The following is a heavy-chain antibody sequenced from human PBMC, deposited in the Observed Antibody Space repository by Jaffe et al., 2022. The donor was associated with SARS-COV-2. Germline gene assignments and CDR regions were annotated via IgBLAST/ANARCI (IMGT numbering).Heavy chain of an antibody. J-gene: IGHJ4*02. Sequence: QVQLVQSGAEVNKPGASVRVSCKASGYTFTSYGITWVRQAPGQGLEWMGWISAYNGNTNYAQKLQGRVTMTTDTSTSTVYMDLTSLRSDDTAVYYCARVSGGYTGSYHADYWGQGTLVTVSS. CDR2: ISAYNGNT. V-gene: IGHV1-18*01. CDR3: ARVSGGYTGSYHADY. CDR1: GYTFTSYG. D-gene: IGHD1-26*01.